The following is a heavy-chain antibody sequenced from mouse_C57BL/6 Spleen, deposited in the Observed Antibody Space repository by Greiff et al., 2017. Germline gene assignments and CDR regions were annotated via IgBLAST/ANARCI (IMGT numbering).Heavy chain of an antibody. D-gene: IGHD1-1*01. V-gene: IGHV1-74*01. CDR2: IHPSASVT. J-gene: IGHJ2*01. CDR1: GYTFTSSW. Sequence: QVQLQQPGAELVKPGASVKVSCKASGYTFTSSWMHWVKQRPGQGLEWIGRIHPSASVTNYNQKFKGKATLNVDKSSSPAYMQRRRLTSEESAVYYCARVVDYWGQGTTLTVSA. CDR3: ARVVDY.